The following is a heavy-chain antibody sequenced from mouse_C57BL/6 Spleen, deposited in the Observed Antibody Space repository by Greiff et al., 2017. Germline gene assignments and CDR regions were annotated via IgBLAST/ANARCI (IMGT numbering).Heavy chain of an antibody. J-gene: IGHJ2*01. CDR3: ARPDGGYYGSSYYFDY. Sequence: QVQLQQPGAELVKPGASVKLSCKASGYTFTSYWMHWVKQRPGRGLEWIGRIDPNSGGTKYNEKFKSKATLTVDKSSSTAYMQLSSLTSEDSAVDFCARPDGGYYGSSYYFDYWGQGTTLTVSS. D-gene: IGHD1-1*01. CDR1: GYTFTSYW. V-gene: IGHV1-62-3*01. CDR2: IDPNSGGT.